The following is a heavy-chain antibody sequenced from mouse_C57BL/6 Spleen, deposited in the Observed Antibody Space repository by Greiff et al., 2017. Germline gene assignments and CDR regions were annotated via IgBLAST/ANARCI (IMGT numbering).Heavy chain of an antibody. Sequence: DVKLVESGPGLVKPSQSLSLTCSVTGYSITSGYYWNWIRQAPGNKLEWMGYISYDGSNNYDPSLKNRISITRDTSQNQFFLKLNSVTTEYTATYYCARDLGLMDYWGQGASVTVSS. D-gene: IGHD4-1*01. CDR2: ISYDGSN. V-gene: IGHV3-6*01. J-gene: IGHJ4*01. CDR1: GYSITSGYY. CDR3: ARDLGLMDY.